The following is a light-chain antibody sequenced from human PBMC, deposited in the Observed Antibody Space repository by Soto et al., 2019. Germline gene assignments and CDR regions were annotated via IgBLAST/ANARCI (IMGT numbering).Light chain of an antibody. J-gene: IGKJ1*01. CDR3: QQYGNSPQT. Sequence: EIVMTQSPATLSVSPGERATLSCRASQSVSSNLAWYQQKPGQAPRLLIYGASTRATGIPARFSGSGSGTEFTLTISSLQSEDFAMYYCQQYGNSPQTFGQGTKVDIK. CDR2: GAS. CDR1: QSVSSN. V-gene: IGKV3-15*01.